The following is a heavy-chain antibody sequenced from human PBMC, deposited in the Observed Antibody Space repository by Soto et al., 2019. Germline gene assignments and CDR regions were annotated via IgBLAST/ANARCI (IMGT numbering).Heavy chain of an antibody. CDR3: ARDRGYCSSTSCYQRELDP. J-gene: IGHJ5*02. CDR1: GYTFTSYA. Sequence: ASVEVSCKASGYTFTSYAMHWVRQAPGQRLEWMGWINAGNGNTRYSQKFQGRVTITRDTSASTAYMELSSLRSEDTAVYYCARDRGYCSSTSCYQRELDPWGQGTLVNVSS. CDR2: INAGNGNT. V-gene: IGHV1-3*01. D-gene: IGHD2-2*01.